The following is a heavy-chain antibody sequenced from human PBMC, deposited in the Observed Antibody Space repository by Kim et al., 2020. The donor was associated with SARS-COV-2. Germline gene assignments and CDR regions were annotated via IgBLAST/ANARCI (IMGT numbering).Heavy chain of an antibody. J-gene: IGHJ4*02. CDR1: GFTFSDHY. CDR2: IRKKVNGYST. CDR3: TRAYDSGDLFDN. D-gene: IGHD3-22*01. Sequence: GGSLRLSCAASGFTFSDHYMDWVRQAPGKGLEWVARIRKKVNGYSTEYAASVKGRYTISRDDSKNSVYLQMDSLKIEDTAVYYCTRAYDSGDLFDNWGQGTLVTVSS. V-gene: IGHV3-72*01.